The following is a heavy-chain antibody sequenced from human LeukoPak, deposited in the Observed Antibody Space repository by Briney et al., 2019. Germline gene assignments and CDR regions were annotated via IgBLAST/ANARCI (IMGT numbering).Heavy chain of an antibody. Sequence: PSQTLSLTCTVSGGSIGSGGYYWSWIRQHPGKGLEWIGYIYYSGSTYYNPSLKSRVTISVDTSKNQFSLKLSSVTAADTAVYYCARGGGYCSSTSCRGPYYFDYWGQGTLVTVSS. D-gene: IGHD2-2*01. CDR2: IYYSGST. J-gene: IGHJ4*02. V-gene: IGHV4-31*03. CDR1: GGSIGSGGYY. CDR3: ARGGGYCSSTSCRGPYYFDY.